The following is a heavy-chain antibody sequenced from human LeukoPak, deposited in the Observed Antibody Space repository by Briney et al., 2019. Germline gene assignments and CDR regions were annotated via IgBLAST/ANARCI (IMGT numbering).Heavy chain of an antibody. CDR3: ARGLFGYCSSTSCYRWFDP. CDR2: IYTSGST. Sequence: PSETLSLTCTVSGGSISSYYWSWIRQPAGKGLEWIGRIYTSGSTNYNPSLKSRVTMSVDTSKNQFSLKLSSVTAADTAVYYCARGLFGYCSSTSCYRWFDPWGQGTLVTVSS. J-gene: IGHJ5*02. CDR1: GGSISSYY. D-gene: IGHD2-2*03. V-gene: IGHV4-4*07.